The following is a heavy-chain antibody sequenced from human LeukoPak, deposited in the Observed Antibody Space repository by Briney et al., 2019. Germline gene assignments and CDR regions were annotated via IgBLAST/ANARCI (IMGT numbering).Heavy chain of an antibody. CDR1: GYTFSSYG. D-gene: IGHD2-2*01. Sequence: GASVKVSCKASGYTFSSYGISWVRQAPGQGLDWMGWISANNGNTNYAQKLQGRVTMTTDTSTSTAYMELRSLRSDDTAVYYCARAVYCSSTSCYPRLADWFDPWGQGTLVTVSS. V-gene: IGHV1-18*01. CDR2: ISANNGNT. J-gene: IGHJ5*02. CDR3: ARAVYCSSTSCYPRLADWFDP.